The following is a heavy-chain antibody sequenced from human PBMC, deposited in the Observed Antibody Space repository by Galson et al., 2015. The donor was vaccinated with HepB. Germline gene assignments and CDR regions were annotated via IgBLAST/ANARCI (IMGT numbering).Heavy chain of an antibody. CDR1: GDSVSNSSAA. CDR2: TYYRSKWYN. V-gene: IGHV6-1*01. J-gene: IGHJ4*02. CDR3: ARDEEIRNASEY. D-gene: IGHD1-14*01. Sequence: CAISGDSVSNSSAAWNWIRQSPSRGLEWLGRTYYRSKWYNEYVVSARSRITINPDTSKNQFSLQLNSVTPEDTAVYYCARDEEIRNASEYWGQGTLVTVSS.